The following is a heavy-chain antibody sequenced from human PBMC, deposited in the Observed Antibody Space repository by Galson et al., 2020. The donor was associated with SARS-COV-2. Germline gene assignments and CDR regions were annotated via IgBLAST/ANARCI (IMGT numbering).Heavy chain of an antibody. CDR1: GGSISSGGYY. J-gene: IGHJ4*02. CDR2: IYYSGST. V-gene: IGHV4-31*03. CDR3: ASSGYSYGYQYYFDY. Sequence: SETLSLTCTVSGGSISSGGYYWSWISQHPGKGLEWIGYIYYSGSTYYNPSHKSRVTISVDTSKNQFSLKLSSVTAADTAVYYCASSGYSYGYQYYFDYWGQGTLVTVSS. D-gene: IGHD5-18*01.